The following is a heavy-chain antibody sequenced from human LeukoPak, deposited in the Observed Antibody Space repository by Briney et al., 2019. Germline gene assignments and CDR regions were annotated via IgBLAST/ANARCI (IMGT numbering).Heavy chain of an antibody. CDR1: GFSFSSC. CDR2: ISSRSITI. CDR3: ARDAYYYDSSGYYLPAGADY. V-gene: IGHV3-48*01. J-gene: IGHJ4*02. D-gene: IGHD3-22*01. Sequence: GGSLTLSCPVCGFSFSSCMNWVRQAPGKGLEWVSYISSRSITIYYADSVKGRFTISRDNAKNSLYLQMNSLRAEDTAMYYCARDAYYYDSSGYYLPAGADYWGQGTLVTVSS.